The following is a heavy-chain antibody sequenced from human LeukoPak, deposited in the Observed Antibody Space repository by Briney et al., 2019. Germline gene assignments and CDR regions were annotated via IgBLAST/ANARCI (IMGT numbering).Heavy chain of an antibody. D-gene: IGHD6-19*01. V-gene: IGHV3-33*01. CDR2: IWYDGSNK. J-gene: IGHJ3*02. Sequence: GGSLRLSCAASEXIFSTYGVHWVRQAPGKGLEWVAVIWYDGSNKYYADSVKGRFTISRDNSKNTLYLQMNSLRAEDTAVYYCARDSSGWSHDAFDIWGQGTMVTVSS. CDR1: EXIFSTYG. CDR3: ARDSSGWSHDAFDI.